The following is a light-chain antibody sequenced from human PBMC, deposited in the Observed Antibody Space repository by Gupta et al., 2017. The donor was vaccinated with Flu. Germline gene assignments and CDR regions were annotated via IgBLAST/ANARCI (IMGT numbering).Light chain of an antibody. CDR2: DAS. J-gene: IGKJ2*01. Sequence: ERATLSCRASKSVSRYLAWYQQKPGQAPRLLIYDASNRATGIPARFSGSGSGTDFTLTISSLEPEDFAVYYCQQRSNRPPYTFGQGTKLQIK. CDR3: QQRSNRPPYT. V-gene: IGKV3-11*01. CDR1: KSVSRY.